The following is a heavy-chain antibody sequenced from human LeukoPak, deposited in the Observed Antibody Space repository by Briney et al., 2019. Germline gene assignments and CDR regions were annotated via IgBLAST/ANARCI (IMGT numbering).Heavy chain of an antibody. Sequence: GGSLRLSCSASGFTFSSYSMNWVRQAPGEGLEWGSSICSSSYIYYADSVKGRFTISRDNAKNSLYLQMNSLRAEDTAVYYCARFSGYCSSTSCTPGDWGQGTLVTVSS. CDR3: ARFSGYCSSTSCTPGD. CDR2: ICSSSYI. D-gene: IGHD2-2*01. CDR1: GFTFSSYS. J-gene: IGHJ4*02. V-gene: IGHV3-21*01.